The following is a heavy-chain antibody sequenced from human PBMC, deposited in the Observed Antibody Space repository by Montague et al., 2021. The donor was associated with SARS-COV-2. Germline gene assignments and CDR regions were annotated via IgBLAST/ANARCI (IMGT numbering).Heavy chain of an antibody. Sequence: SETLSLTCTVSGGSITVSRYDWGWIRQPPGKGLEWIGSVHYTGTTSYNASLKSRLTISVDTSKNQFSLKLSPVTAADTAMYYCARVKWELSVGNVFDIWGQGTMVTVSS. D-gene: IGHD1-26*01. CDR2: VHYTGTT. J-gene: IGHJ3*02. V-gene: IGHV4-39*01. CDR1: GGSITVSRYD. CDR3: ARVKWELSVGNVFDI.